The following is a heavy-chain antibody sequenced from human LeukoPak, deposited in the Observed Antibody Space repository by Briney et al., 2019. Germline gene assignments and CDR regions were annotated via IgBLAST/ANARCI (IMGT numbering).Heavy chain of an antibody. CDR1: VGSIRCYH. J-gene: IGHJ4*02. D-gene: IGHD3-22*01. Sequence: SETLLLTCCVQVGSIRCYHGGSIRQPAGKVLEWIGRIYTSGSANYTPSLKSRVTMSVDTSKNQFSLKLSSVTAADTAVYYCVHYDIGSGGFDYWGQGTLVTVSS. V-gene: IGHV4-59*10. CDR2: IYTSGSA. CDR3: VHYDIGSGGFDY.